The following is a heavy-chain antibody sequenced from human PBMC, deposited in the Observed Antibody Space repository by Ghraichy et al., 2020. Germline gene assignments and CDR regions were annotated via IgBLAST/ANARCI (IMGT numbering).Heavy chain of an antibody. CDR1: GFSFSNYW. V-gene: IGHV3-7*01. J-gene: IGHJ4*02. CDR2: IKEDGSEK. CDR3: VRGVITGVDYFDY. D-gene: IGHD7-27*01. Sequence: GESLNISCAVSGFSFSNYWMTWVRQAPGKGLEWVANIKEDGSEKYYVDSVKGRFTISRDNARNSLYLQMNSLRAEDTAVYYCVRGVITGVDYFDYWGQGSLVTVSS.